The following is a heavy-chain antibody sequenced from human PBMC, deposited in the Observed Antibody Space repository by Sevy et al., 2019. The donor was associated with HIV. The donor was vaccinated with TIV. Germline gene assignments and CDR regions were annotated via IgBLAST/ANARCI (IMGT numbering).Heavy chain of an antibody. CDR3: VKEGGGGGGDH. CDR2: IQYDGSNK. V-gene: IGHV3-30*02. CDR1: GFSFSSYG. Sequence: GGSLRLSCAASGFSFSSYGMHWVRQAPGKGLEWMSYIQYDGSNKDYADSVKGRFTTSRDNSKNTLYLQMNRLRVEDTAVFCVVKEGGGGGGDHWGQGTLVTVSS. D-gene: IGHD2-21*01. J-gene: IGHJ4*02.